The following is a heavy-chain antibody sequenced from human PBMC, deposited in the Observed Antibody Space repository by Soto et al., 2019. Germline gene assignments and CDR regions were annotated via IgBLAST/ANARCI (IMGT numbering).Heavy chain of an antibody. CDR3: AAGEPLNY. D-gene: IGHD3-10*01. CDR1: GFIFSNYG. Sequence: QMQLVESGGGVVQPGRSLRLSCAASGFIFSNYGMHWVRQAPGKGLEWVAIIWYDGSNKYYADSVKGRFTISRDNSKNTVYLQMNSLRAADTAMYFCAAGEPLNYRGQGTLVTVSS. V-gene: IGHV3-33*01. J-gene: IGHJ4*02. CDR2: IWYDGSNK.